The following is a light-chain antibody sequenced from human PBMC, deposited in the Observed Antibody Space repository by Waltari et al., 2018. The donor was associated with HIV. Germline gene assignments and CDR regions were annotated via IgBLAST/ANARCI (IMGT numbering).Light chain of an antibody. CDR2: EVS. CDR3: CSYVSNVI. CDR1: SSAVAPYKL. V-gene: IGLV2-23*02. J-gene: IGLJ2*01. Sequence: QSALTQPASVSGSPGQSITISCTRTSSAVAPYKLVAWYQQHPGKAPKLMIYEVSKRPSGVSDRFSGSKSGDTASLTISGLQAEDEADYYCCSYVSNVIFGGGTKLTVL.